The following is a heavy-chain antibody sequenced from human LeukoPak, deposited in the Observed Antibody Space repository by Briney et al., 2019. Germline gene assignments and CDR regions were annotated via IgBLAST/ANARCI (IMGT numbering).Heavy chain of an antibody. J-gene: IGHJ3*02. CDR1: GGSISSYY. CDR3: ASSPMTLTSGAFDI. CDR2: IYYSGST. Sequence: PSGTLSLTCAVSGGSISSYYWSWIRQPPGKGLEWIGYIYYSGSTNYNPSLKSRVTISVDTFKIQFSLKLSSVTAADTAVYYCASSPMTLTSGAFDIWGQGTMVTVSS. D-gene: IGHD3-22*01. V-gene: IGHV4-59*01.